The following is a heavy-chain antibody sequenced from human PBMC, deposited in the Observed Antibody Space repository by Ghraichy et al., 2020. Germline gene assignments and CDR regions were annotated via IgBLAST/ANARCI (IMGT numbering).Heavy chain of an antibody. V-gene: IGHV3-23*01. J-gene: IGHJ6*02. CDR3: AKGTIGATVAAIFYYGMDV. CDR2: ISGSAGST. D-gene: IGHD2-15*01. Sequence: GGSLRLSCAASGFTFSSYAMSWVRQAPGKGLEWVSAISGSAGSTYYADSVKGRFTISRDNSKNTLYLQMNSLRAEDTAVYYCAKGTIGATVAAIFYYGMDVWGQGTTVTVSS. CDR1: GFTFSSYA.